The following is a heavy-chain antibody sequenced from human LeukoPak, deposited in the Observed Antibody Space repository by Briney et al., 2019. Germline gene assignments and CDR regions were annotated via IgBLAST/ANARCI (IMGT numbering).Heavy chain of an antibody. CDR1: GYNFAGYA. V-gene: IGHV1-3*01. D-gene: IGHD7-27*01. Sequence: GASVKVSCKASGYNFAGYAMHWVRQAPGQSLEWMGRVNGGDGNTKYSQNFQGRITITRDTSASTAYMELSSLRSEDTAVYYCAREVSGDPGGYWGQRTLVTVSS. J-gene: IGHJ4*02. CDR2: VNGGDGNT. CDR3: AREVSGDPGGY.